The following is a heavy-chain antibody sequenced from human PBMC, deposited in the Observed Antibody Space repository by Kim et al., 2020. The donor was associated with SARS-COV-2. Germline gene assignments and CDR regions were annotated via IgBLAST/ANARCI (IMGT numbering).Heavy chain of an antibody. J-gene: IGHJ4*02. Sequence: SETLSLTYTVSGGSISSYYWSWIRQPPGKGLEWIGYIYYSGSTNYNPSLKSRVTISVDTSKNQFSLKLSSVTAADTAVYYCARDLGGSDYWGQGTLVTVSS. CDR1: GGSISSYY. D-gene: IGHD3-16*01. CDR2: IYYSGST. V-gene: IGHV4-59*01. CDR3: ARDLGGSDY.